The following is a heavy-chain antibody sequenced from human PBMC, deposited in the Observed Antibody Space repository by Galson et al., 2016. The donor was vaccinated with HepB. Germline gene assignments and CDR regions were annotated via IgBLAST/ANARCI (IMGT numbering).Heavy chain of an antibody. Sequence: CKASGYTFSNYDINWVRQATGQGLEWMGWMNPNSGNTGFAQKFQGRISMTRDTSMSTAYLDLSSLKSDDTAVYYCARGMKSRRRVFLGVLSPFFLDSWGQGTLVTVSS. V-gene: IGHV1-8*01. D-gene: IGHD3-3*01. CDR2: MNPNSGNT. CDR1: GYTFSNYD. J-gene: IGHJ4*02. CDR3: ARGMKSRRRVFLGVLSPFFLDS.